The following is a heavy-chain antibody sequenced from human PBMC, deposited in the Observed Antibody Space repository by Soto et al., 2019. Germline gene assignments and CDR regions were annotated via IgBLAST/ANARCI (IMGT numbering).Heavy chain of an antibody. J-gene: IGHJ5*02. CDR1: GGSISSGDYY. CDR3: ARAFRGITMVRGTTAWFDP. D-gene: IGHD3-10*01. V-gene: IGHV4-30-4*01. CDR2: IYYSGST. Sequence: SETLSLTCTVSGGSISSGDYYWSWIRQPPGKGLEWIGYIYYSGSTYYNPSLNSRVTISVDPSKNQFSLKLSSVTAADTAVYYCARAFRGITMVRGTTAWFDPWGQGTLVTVSS.